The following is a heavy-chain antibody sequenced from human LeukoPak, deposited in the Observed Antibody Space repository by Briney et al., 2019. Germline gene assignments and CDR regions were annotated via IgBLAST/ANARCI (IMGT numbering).Heavy chain of an antibody. J-gene: IGHJ4*02. CDR3: AKDSHSWSRDY. V-gene: IGHV3-21*01. Sequence: GGSLRLSCAASGFSFSTYTMNWVRQAPGKGLEWVSSITSTGIYIYYADSVKGRFTISRDNAKKSLYLEMNSLRAEDTAVYYCAKDSHSWSRDYWGQGTLVTVSS. CDR1: GFSFSTYT. CDR2: ITSTGIYI. D-gene: IGHD6-13*01.